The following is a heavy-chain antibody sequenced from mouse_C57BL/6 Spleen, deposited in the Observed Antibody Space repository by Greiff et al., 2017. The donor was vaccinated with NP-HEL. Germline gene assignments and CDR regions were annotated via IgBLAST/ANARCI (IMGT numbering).Heavy chain of an antibody. J-gene: IGHJ2*01. V-gene: IGHV3-6*01. CDR2: ISYDGSN. CDR1: GYSITSGYY. CDR3: ASGGAYYSNYEYYFDY. Sequence: VQLKESGPGLVKPSQSLSLPCSVTGYSITSGYYWNWIRQLPGNKLELMGYISYDGSNNYNPTLKNRITITRDISKNKFFLKLNSVTTEDTATYNCASGGAYYSNYEYYFDYWGQGTTLTVSS. D-gene: IGHD2-5*01.